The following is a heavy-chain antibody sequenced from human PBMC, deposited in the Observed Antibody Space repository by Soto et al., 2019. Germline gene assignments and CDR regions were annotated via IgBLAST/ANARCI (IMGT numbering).Heavy chain of an antibody. D-gene: IGHD5-18*01. Sequence: PSETLSLTCAVSGGSISSGCYAWNWIRQPPGKGLEWIGYIYYSGSTNYNPSLKSRVTISVDTSKNQFSLKLSSVTAADTAVYYCARLVWSYGTWFDPWGQGTLVTVSS. CDR3: ARLVWSYGTWFDP. CDR2: IYYSGST. V-gene: IGHV4-61*01. CDR1: GGSISSGCYA. J-gene: IGHJ5*02.